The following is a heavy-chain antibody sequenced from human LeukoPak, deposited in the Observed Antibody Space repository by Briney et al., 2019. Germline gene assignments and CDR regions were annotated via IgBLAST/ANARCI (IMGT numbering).Heavy chain of an antibody. D-gene: IGHD3-10*01. J-gene: IGHJ4*02. CDR2: IGGSGDFT. V-gene: IGHV3-23*01. CDR1: GFTFSTYA. CDR3: ATAHRGWGVITKD. Sequence: PGGSLRLSCAASGFTFSTYAMSWVRQSPGGGLEAVSAIGGSGDFTYYAEYVRGWFTISRDQSTNTLYLQMTSLRAEDPAIYYCATAHRGWGVITKDWGQGTLVTVSS.